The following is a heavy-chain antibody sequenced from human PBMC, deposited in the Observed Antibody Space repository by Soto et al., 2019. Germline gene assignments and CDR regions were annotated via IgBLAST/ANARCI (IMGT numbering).Heavy chain of an antibody. V-gene: IGHV1-18*01. Sequence: QVHLVQSGAEVKKPGASVKVSCKASNETLTTYGISWVRQAPGQGLEWMGWVSGYSGHSSSAQEFQDRVIMTTDTSTTTAYMELRSLTSDASAVYFCARDSSSSGYSYGMDVWGQGTTVTVAS. J-gene: IGHJ6*02. CDR2: VSGYSGHS. CDR1: NETLTTYG. CDR3: ARDSSSSGYSYGMDV. D-gene: IGHD6-6*01.